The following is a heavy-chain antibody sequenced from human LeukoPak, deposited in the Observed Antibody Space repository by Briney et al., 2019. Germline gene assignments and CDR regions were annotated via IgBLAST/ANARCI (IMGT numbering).Heavy chain of an antibody. CDR3: ARSRGGSTYYDYVWGSYRYGFDY. D-gene: IGHD3-16*02. CDR2: INPSGGST. Sequence: ASVKVSCKASGYTFTSYYMHWVRQAPGQGLEWMGIINPSGGSTSYAQKFQGRVTITRNTSISTAYMELSSLRSEDTAVYYCARSRGGSTYYDYVWGSYRYGFDYWGQGTLVTVSS. CDR1: GYTFTSYY. J-gene: IGHJ4*02. V-gene: IGHV1-46*01.